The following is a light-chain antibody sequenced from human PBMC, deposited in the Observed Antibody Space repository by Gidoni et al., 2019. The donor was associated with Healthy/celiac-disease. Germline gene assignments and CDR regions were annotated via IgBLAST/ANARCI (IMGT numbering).Light chain of an antibody. V-gene: IGKV3-11*01. CDR2: DAS. J-gene: IGKJ4*01. CDR1: QNVSSY. CDR3: QQRSNWPLT. Sequence: EIVSTQSPATLSLSPGVRATLSCIASQNVSSYLAWYQQKPGQAHRLLIYDASIRATGISARFSGSGSGTDFTLTISSLEPEDFAVYYCQQRSNWPLTFGGGTKVEIK.